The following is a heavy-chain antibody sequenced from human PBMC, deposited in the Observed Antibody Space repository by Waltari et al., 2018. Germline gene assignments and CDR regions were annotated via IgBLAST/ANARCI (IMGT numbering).Heavy chain of an antibody. Sequence: EVQLVQPGGGLAQPGGSLTHSCAASGFAVSRNYMTSVRPAAGKGLEWVSVIYSGGSTYYADSVKGRFTISRHNSKNTLYLQMNSLRAEDTAVYYCARDTAWLYFQHWGQGTLVTVSS. CDR3: ARDTAWLYFQH. CDR1: GFAVSRNY. J-gene: IGHJ1*01. V-gene: IGHV3-53*04. CDR2: IYSGGST. D-gene: IGHD6-19*01.